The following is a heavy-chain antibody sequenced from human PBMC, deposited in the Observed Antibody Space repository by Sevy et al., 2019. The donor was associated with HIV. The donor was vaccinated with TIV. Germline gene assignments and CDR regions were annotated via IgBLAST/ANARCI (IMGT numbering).Heavy chain of an antibody. V-gene: IGHV3-11*01. Sequence: GGSLRLSCAASGFPFGTYYMTWIRQAPGKGLEWLAYISLTHHAIYYADSVKGRFTISRDNAKNSLYLQMNNLRAEDTATYYCARDPGYSSGWYGSHYDYWGQGALVTVSS. J-gene: IGHJ4*02. CDR1: GFPFGTYY. CDR3: ARDPGYSSGWYGSHYDY. D-gene: IGHD6-19*01. CDR2: ISLTHHAI.